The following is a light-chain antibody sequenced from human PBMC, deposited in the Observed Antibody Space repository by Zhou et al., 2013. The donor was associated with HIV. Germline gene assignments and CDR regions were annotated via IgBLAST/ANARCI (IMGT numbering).Light chain of an antibody. V-gene: IGKV3-20*01. CDR2: GAS. CDR1: QAISSTS. CDR3: HQYGVSGRG. Sequence: EIVLTQSPGTLSLSPGETATLSCRASQAISSTSVAWYQHKPGQAPRLLVYGASSRATGIPDRFSGSASGTDFTLTISRLEPEDFAMYYCHQYGVSGRGFGGGTKVDIK. J-gene: IGKJ4*01.